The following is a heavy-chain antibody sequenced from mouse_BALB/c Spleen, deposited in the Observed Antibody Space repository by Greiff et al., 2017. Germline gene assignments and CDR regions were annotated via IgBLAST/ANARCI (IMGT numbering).Heavy chain of an antibody. CDR1: GYSFTGYY. CDR2: INPYNGAT. CDR3: ARSRVHYLLI. D-gene: IGHD1-2*01. J-gene: IGHJ2*01. Sequence: EVMLVESGPELVKPGASVKISCKASGYSFTGYYMHWVKQSHVKSLEWIGRINPYNGATSYNQNFKDKASLTVDKSSSTAYMELHSLTSEDSAVYYCARSRVHYLLIWGQGTTLTVSS. V-gene: IGHV1-31*01.